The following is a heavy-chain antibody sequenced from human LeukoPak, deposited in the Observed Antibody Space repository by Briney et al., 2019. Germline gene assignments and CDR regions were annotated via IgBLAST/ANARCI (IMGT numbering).Heavy chain of an antibody. Sequence: GRSLRLSCAASGFTFDDYAMHWVRQAPGKGLEWVSAISGSGGSTYYADSVKGRFTISRDNSKNTLYLQMNSLRAEDTAVYYCAKDKGVAPSNWGQGTLVTVSS. D-gene: IGHD3-3*01. CDR1: GFTFDDYA. V-gene: IGHV3-23*01. CDR2: ISGSGGST. J-gene: IGHJ4*02. CDR3: AKDKGVAPSN.